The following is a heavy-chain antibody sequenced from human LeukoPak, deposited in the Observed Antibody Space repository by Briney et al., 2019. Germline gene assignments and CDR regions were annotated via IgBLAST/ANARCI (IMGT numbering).Heavy chain of an antibody. Sequence: PSETLSLTCPVSVGSLIPYYWGWIRQPPGRGRGGVGRVYLSGGTNHTPSLQRRVTISVDTSKSHSSLNLSSVTAADTAMYYCARGTGRYCGSTTCYGGHFDYWGQGSLVTVSS. V-gene: IGHV4-59*01. D-gene: IGHD2-2*01. CDR3: ARGTGRYCGSTTCYGGHFDY. CDR1: VGSLIPYY. CDR2: VYLSGGT. J-gene: IGHJ4*02.